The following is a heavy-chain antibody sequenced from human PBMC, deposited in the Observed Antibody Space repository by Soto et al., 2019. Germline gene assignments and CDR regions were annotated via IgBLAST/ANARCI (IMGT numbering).Heavy chain of an antibody. Sequence: VPLVESGGGVVQPGRSLRLSCAASGFTFSSYGMHWVRQAPGKGLEWVAVIWYDGSNKHYADSVKGRFTISRDNSKKTLYLQMNSLRAEDTAVYYCARAGGEDGYNKYYFDYWGQGTLVTVSS. CDR2: IWYDGSNK. CDR1: GFTFSSYG. D-gene: IGHD5-12*01. CDR3: ARAGGEDGYNKYYFDY. V-gene: IGHV3-33*01. J-gene: IGHJ4*02.